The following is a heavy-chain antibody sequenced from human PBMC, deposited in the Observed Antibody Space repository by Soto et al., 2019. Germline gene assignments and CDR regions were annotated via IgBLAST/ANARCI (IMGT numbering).Heavy chain of an antibody. CDR3: ARETYYDFCSGPYYGIDV. CDR2: ISYDGSNK. Sequence: QVQLVESGGGVVQPGRSLRLSCAASGFTFSSYAMHWVRQAPGKGLEWVAVISYDGSNKYYADSVKGRFTISRDNSKNTLYLQMNSLRAEDTAVYYCARETYYDFCSGPYYGIDVWGQGTTVTVSS. V-gene: IGHV3-30-3*01. J-gene: IGHJ6*02. CDR1: GFTFSSYA. D-gene: IGHD3-3*01.